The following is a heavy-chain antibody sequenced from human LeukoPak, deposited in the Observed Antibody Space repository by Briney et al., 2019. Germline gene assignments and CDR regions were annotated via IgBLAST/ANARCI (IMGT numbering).Heavy chain of an antibody. V-gene: IGHV3-30*18. CDR2: ISSDGSIK. Sequence: GGSLRLSCTASKFTFSHYGMQWVRQAPGKGLEWAAVISSDGSIKVYADSVKGRFTLSRDNSINTVDLQMNSLRAEDTAVYYCVKEYHSRGFGAYFDYWGQGTLVTVSS. CDR1: KFTFSHYG. CDR3: VKEYHSRGFGAYFDY. J-gene: IGHJ4*02. D-gene: IGHD3-3*01.